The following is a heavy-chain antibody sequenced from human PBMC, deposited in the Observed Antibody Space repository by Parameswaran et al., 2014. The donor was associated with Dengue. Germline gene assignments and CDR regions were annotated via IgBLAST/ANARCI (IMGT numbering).Heavy chain of an antibody. Sequence: RWIRQPPGKGLEWVSAISGSGGSTYYADSVKGRFTISRDNSKNTLYLQMNSLRAEDTAVYYCAKDSGGPVTTSLEYYFDYWGQGTLVTVSS. V-gene: IGHV3-23*01. CDR3: AKDSGGPVTTSLEYYFDY. J-gene: IGHJ4*02. CDR2: ISGSGGST. D-gene: IGHD4-17*01.